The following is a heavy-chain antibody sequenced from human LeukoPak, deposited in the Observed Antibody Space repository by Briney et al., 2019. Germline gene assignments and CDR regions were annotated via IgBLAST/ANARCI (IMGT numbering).Heavy chain of an antibody. CDR3: ARSIQDGAAAGTFDY. V-gene: IGHV4-59*01. D-gene: IGHD6-13*01. CDR2: IYYSGST. CDR1: GGSISSYY. J-gene: IGHJ4*02. Sequence: SETLSLTCTVSGGSISSYYWSWIRQPPGKGLEWIGYIYYSGSTNYNPSLKSRVTISVDTSKNQFSLKLSSVTAADTAVYYCARSIQDGAAAGTFDYWGQGTLVTVSS.